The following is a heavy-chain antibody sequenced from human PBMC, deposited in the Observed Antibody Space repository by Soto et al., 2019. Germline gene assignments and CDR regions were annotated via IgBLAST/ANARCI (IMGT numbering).Heavy chain of an antibody. CDR3: ARTYDILTGPMGGNWFDP. CDR2: ISAYNGNT. CDR1: GYTFTSYG. D-gene: IGHD3-9*01. J-gene: IGHJ5*02. V-gene: IGHV1-18*01. Sequence: GASVKVSCKASGYTFTSYGISWVRQAPGQGLEWMGWISAYNGNTNYAQKLQGRVTMTTDTSTSTAYMELRSLRSDDTAVYYCARTYDILTGPMGGNWFDPWGQGTLVTVSS.